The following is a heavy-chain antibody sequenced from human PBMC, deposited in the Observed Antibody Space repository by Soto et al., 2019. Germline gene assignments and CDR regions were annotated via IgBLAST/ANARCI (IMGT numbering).Heavy chain of an antibody. V-gene: IGHV4-34*12. CDR3: ARPHYDSNTFYYFFDY. CDR1: GGSFSGYF. J-gene: IGHJ4*02. CDR2: IFHGGST. D-gene: IGHD3-22*01. Sequence: PSATLSLTSAVYGGSFSGYFWSWIRQPPGKGLEWIGEIFHGGSTNYSPSLKSRVTISVDTSKNQFSLELSSVTAADTAVYYCARPHYDSNTFYYFFDYWGQGTLVTVSS.